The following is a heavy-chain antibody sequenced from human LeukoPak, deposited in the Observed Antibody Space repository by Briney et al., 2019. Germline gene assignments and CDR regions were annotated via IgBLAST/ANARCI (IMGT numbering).Heavy chain of an antibody. CDR1: GYSFTYYW. D-gene: IGHD3-3*01. V-gene: IGHV5-51*01. Sequence: GESLKISCKGSGYSFTYYWIGWVRQMPGKGLEWMGIIYPGDSDTRYSPSFQGPVTISADKSISTAYLQWSTLKASDTAMYYCARRLRPTAFDYWGQGTLVTVSS. J-gene: IGHJ4*02. CDR2: IYPGDSDT. CDR3: ARRLRPTAFDY.